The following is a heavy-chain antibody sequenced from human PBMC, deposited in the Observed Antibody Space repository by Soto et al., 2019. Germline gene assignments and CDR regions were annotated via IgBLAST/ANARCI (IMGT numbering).Heavy chain of an antibody. CDR2: INAGNGNT. CDR1: GYTFTSYA. J-gene: IGHJ3*02. CDR3: ARDSTDFWRATGAFDI. Sequence: ASVKVSCKASGYTFTSYAMHWVRQAPGQRLEWMGWINAGNGNTKYSQKFQGRVTITRDTSASTAYMELSSLRSEDTAVYYCARDSTDFWRATGAFDIWGQGTIVSAS. V-gene: IGHV1-3*01. D-gene: IGHD3-3*01.